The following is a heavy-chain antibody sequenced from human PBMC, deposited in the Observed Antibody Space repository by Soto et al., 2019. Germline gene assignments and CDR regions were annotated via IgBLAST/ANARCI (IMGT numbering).Heavy chain of an antibody. CDR2: IRSKAYGGTT. V-gene: IGHV3-49*04. D-gene: IGHD4-17*01. J-gene: IGHJ5*02. Sequence: GGSLRRSCTASGCTLGDYAMSWVRQAPGKGLEWVGFIRSKAYGGTTEYAASVKGRFTISRDDSKSIAYLQMNSLKTEDTAVYYCTRVRVSEAGWFDPWGQGTLVTVSS. CDR1: GCTLGDYA. CDR3: TRVRVSEAGWFDP.